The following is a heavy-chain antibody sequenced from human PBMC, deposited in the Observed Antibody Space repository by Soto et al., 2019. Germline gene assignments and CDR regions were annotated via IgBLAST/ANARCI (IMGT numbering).Heavy chain of an antibody. V-gene: IGHV3-30*18. D-gene: IGHD5-12*01. CDR3: AKGDIVATSGGLRAVAGEPFDY. CDR1: GFTFSSYG. CDR2: ISYDGSNK. Sequence: GGSLRLSCAASGFTFSSYGMHWVRQAPGKGLEWVAVISYDGSNKYYADSVKGRFTISRDNSKNTLYLQMNSLRAEDTAVYYCAKGDIVATSGGLRAVAGEPFDYWGQGTLVTVSS. J-gene: IGHJ4*02.